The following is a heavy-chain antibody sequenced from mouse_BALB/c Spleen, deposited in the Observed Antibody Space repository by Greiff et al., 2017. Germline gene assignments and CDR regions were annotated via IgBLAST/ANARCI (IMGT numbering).Heavy chain of an antibody. CDR2: ISSGGSYT. Sequence: EVKVVESGGDLVKPGGSLKLSCAASGFTFSSYGMSWVRQTPDKRLEWVATISSGGSYTYYPDSVKGRFTISRDNAKNTLYLQMSSLKSEDTAMYYCARHDYGDFDYWGQGTTLTVSS. CDR3: ARHDYGDFDY. J-gene: IGHJ2*01. V-gene: IGHV5-6*01. D-gene: IGHD1-2*01. CDR1: GFTFSSYG.